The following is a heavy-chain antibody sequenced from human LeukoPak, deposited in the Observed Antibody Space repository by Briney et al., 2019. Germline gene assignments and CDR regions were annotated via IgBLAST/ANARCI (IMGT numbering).Heavy chain of an antibody. D-gene: IGHD6-6*01. Sequence: GGSLRLSCTASGLTFTNYWMIWVCQAPGKGLEWVANINHDASEKYYVGSVEGRFTISRDNAKNSLFLQMNSLRAEDTGVYYCATSSYSSSSSWGQGTLVTVSS. CDR3: ATSSYSSSSS. V-gene: IGHV3-7*01. J-gene: IGHJ5*02. CDR2: INHDASEK. CDR1: GLTFTNYW.